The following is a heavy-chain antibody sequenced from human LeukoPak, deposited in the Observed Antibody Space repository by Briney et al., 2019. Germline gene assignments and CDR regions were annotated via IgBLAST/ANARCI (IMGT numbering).Heavy chain of an antibody. Sequence: GGSLRLSCAASGFIFSNYNMNWVRQDPGKGLVWVSNFSSSSSSIHYADSVKGRFSISRDNAKISLYLQMNSLRAEDTAVYYCARDGDFWSGYSLFDYWGQGTLVTVSS. J-gene: IGHJ4*02. CDR2: FSSSSSSI. CDR1: GFIFSNYN. D-gene: IGHD3-3*01. V-gene: IGHV3-48*01. CDR3: ARDGDFWSGYSLFDY.